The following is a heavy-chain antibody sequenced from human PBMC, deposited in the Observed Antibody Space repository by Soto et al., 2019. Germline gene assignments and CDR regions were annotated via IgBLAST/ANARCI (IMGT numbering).Heavy chain of an antibody. CDR3: ARGYCSGGSCYGDWFDP. D-gene: IGHD2-15*01. CDR1: GYTFTSYG. CDR2: ISAYNGNT. J-gene: IGHJ5*02. V-gene: IGHV1-18*01. Sequence: ASVKVSCKASGYTFTSYGSSWVRQATGQGLEWMGWISAYNGNTNYAQKLQGRVTMTTDTSTSTAYMELRSLRSDDTAVYYCARGYCSGGSCYGDWFDPWGQGTLVTVSS.